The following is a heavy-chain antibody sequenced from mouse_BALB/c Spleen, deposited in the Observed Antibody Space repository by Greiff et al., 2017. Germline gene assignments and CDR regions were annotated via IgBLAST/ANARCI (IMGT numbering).Heavy chain of an antibody. Sequence: VHVKQSGAELVRPGALVKLSCKASGFNIKDYYMHWVKQRPEQGLEWIGWIDPENGNTIYDPKFQGKASITADTSSNTAYLQLSSLTSEDTAVYYCARRNDGSSPAWFAYWGQGTLVTVSA. CDR2: IDPENGNT. CDR3: ARRNDGSSPAWFAY. D-gene: IGHD1-1*01. J-gene: IGHJ3*01. V-gene: IGHV14-1*02. CDR1: GFNIKDYY.